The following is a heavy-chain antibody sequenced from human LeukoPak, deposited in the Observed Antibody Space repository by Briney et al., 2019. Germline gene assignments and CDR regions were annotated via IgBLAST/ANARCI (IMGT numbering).Heavy chain of an antibody. D-gene: IGHD3-10*01. CDR1: GFTFSSYS. Sequence: GGSLRLSCAASGFTFSSYSMNWVRQAPGKGLEWVSYISSSSSTIYYADSVKGRFTISRDNAKNSLYLQMNSLTAEDTAVYYCAKRYYYGSGSFDYWGQGTLVTVSS. V-gene: IGHV3-48*01. J-gene: IGHJ4*02. CDR3: AKRYYYGSGSFDY. CDR2: ISSSSSTI.